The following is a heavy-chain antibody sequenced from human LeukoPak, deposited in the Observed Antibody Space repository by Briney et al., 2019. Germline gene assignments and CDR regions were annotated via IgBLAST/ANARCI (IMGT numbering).Heavy chain of an antibody. CDR2: VIRSSSTI. CDR1: GFTFSNYS. D-gene: IGHD1-26*01. CDR3: ASPIAIVGATAY. V-gene: IGHV3-48*01. J-gene: IGHJ4*02. Sequence: PGGSLRLSCAASGFTFSNYSMNWVRQAPGKGLEWVSYVIRSSSTIYYADSVKGRFTISRDNAKNSLYLQMNSLRAEDAAVYYCASPIAIVGATAYWGQGTLVTVSS.